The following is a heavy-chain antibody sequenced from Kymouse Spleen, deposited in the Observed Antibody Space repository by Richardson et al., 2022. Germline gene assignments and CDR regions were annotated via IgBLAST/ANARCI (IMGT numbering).Heavy chain of an antibody. CDR2: IKQDGSEK. D-gene: IGHD1-7*01. J-gene: IGHJ3*02. Sequence: EVQLVESGGGLVQPGGSLRLSCAASGFTFSSYWMSWVRQAPGKGLEWVANIKQDGSEKYYVDSVKGRFTISRDNAKNSLYLQMNSLRAEDTAVYYCARPRITGTTRDAFDIWGQGTMVTVSS. CDR1: GFTFSSYW. V-gene: IGHV3-7*01. CDR3: ARPRITGTTRDAFDI.